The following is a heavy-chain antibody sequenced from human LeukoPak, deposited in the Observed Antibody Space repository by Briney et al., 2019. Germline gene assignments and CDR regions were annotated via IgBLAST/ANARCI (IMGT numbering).Heavy chain of an antibody. D-gene: IGHD5-18*01. CDR1: GFTFSSYA. CDR3: ARATAADTAMIYFDY. Sequence: GGSLRLSCAASGFTFSSYAMSWVRQAPGKGLDWVSAISGSGGSTYYADSVKGRFTISRDNSKNTLYLQMNSLRAEDTAVYYCARATAADTAMIYFDYWGQGTLVTVSS. V-gene: IGHV3-23*01. J-gene: IGHJ4*02. CDR2: ISGSGGST.